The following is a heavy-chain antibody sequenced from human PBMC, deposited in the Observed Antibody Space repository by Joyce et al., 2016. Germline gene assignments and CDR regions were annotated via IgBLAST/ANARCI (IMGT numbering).Heavy chain of an antibody. D-gene: IGHD6-19*01. CDR2: ISSSSDTI. Sequence: EVQLVESGGGLVQPGGSLRLSCADSGFTFSTYAMNWVRQAPGKGLEWVSYISSSSDTIYYADSVKGRFTISRDNAKNSLYLHMNSLRDEDTAVYYCARDLWLVPVSSYYFDYWGQGTLVTVSS. V-gene: IGHV3-48*02. CDR3: ARDLWLVPVSSYYFDY. CDR1: GFTFSTYA. J-gene: IGHJ4*02.